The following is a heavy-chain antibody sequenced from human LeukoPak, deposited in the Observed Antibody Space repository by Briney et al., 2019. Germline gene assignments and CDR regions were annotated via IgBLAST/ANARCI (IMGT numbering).Heavy chain of an antibody. Sequence: PSETLSLTCSVSGGSISSYYWSWIRQPPGNGLEWIGYIYYSGSTNYNPSLKSRVTISVDTSKNQFSLKLSSVTAADTAVYYCAREKYSSSRIRIDYWGQGTLVTVSS. CDR1: GGSISSYY. V-gene: IGHV4-59*12. D-gene: IGHD6-13*01. J-gene: IGHJ4*02. CDR2: IYYSGST. CDR3: AREKYSSSRIRIDY.